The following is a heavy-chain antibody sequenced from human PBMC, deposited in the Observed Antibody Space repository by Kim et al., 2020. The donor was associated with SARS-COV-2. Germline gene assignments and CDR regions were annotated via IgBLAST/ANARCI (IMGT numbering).Heavy chain of an antibody. D-gene: IGHD2-2*01. J-gene: IGHJ4*02. CDR3: AKARYCSSTSCYFDY. V-gene: IGHV3-23*01. Sequence: GGSLRLSCAASGFTFSSYAMRWVRQAPGKGLEWVSAISGSGGSTYYADSVKGRFTISRDNSKNTLYLQMNSLRAEDTAVYYCAKARYCSSTSCYFDYWGQGTLVTVSS. CDR2: ISGSGGST. CDR1: GFTFSSYA.